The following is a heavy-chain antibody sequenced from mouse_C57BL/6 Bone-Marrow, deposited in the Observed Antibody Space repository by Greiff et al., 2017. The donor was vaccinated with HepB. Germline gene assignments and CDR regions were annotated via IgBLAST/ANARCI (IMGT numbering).Heavy chain of an antibody. Sequence: EVQVVESGGGLVQSGRSLRLSCATSGFTFSDFYMEWVRQAPGKGLEWIAASRNKANDYTTEYSASVKGRFIVSRDTSQSVLYLQMNALRAEDTAIYYCARDQLGLDNWGQGTTLTVSS. V-gene: IGHV7-1*01. CDR2: SRNKANDYTT. CDR1: GFTFSDFY. CDR3: ARDQLGLDN. J-gene: IGHJ2*01. D-gene: IGHD4-1*02.